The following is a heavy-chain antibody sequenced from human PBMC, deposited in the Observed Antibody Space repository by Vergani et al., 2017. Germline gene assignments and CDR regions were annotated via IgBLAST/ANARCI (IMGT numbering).Heavy chain of an antibody. V-gene: IGHV3-23*01. CDR3: AKDGPVDFWSGPNWFDP. Sequence: VQLLESGGGLVQPGGSLRLSCAASGFTFSSYAMSWVRQAPGKGLEWVSAISGSGGSTYYADSVKGRFTISRDNSKNTLYLQMNTLRAEDTAVYYCAKDGPVDFWSGPNWFDPWGQGTLVTVSS. CDR1: GFTFSSYA. D-gene: IGHD3-3*01. J-gene: IGHJ5*02. CDR2: ISGSGGST.